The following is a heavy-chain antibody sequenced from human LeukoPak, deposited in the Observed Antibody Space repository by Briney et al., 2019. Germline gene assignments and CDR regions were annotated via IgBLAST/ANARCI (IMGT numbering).Heavy chain of an antibody. D-gene: IGHD3-16*01. CDR3: ARVPPLAFYGRDV. V-gene: IGHV4-31*03. CDR2: IYYSGST. CDR1: GGSISSGGYY. Sequence: SQTLSLTCTVSGGSISSGGYYWSWIRQHPGKGLEWIGYIYYSGSTYYNPSLKSRVTISVDTSKNQFSLKLSSVTAADTAVYSCARVPPLAFYGRDVWGKGTTSPSPQ. J-gene: IGHJ6*04.